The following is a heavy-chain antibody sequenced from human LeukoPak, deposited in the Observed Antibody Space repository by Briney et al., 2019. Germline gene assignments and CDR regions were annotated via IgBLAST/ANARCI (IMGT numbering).Heavy chain of an antibody. CDR1: GFTFRSSW. J-gene: IGHJ4*02. V-gene: IGHV3-74*01. CDR2: ITSDGTNT. Sequence: GGSLSLSCAASGFTFRSSWMHWVHQAPGKGLVWVSRITSDGTNTNYAGSVKGRFTISRDSAKNTPYLEMNSLGAEDTAVYYCARISYDSSGYFDYWGQGTLVTVSS. D-gene: IGHD3-22*01. CDR3: ARISYDSSGYFDY.